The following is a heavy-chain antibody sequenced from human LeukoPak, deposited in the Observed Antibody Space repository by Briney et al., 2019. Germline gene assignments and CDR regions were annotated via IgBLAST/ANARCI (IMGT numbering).Heavy chain of an antibody. CDR2: ISGGGGST. Sequence: PGGSLRLSCAASGFTFTSYSMNWVRQAPGKGLEWVSTISGGGGSTYYADSVKGRFTTSRDNSKNTLYLQANSLRAEDTAVYYCAKGGKWDVTPFDYWGQGTLVTVSS. J-gene: IGHJ4*02. V-gene: IGHV3-23*01. D-gene: IGHD1-26*01. CDR3: AKGGKWDVTPFDY. CDR1: GFTFTSYS.